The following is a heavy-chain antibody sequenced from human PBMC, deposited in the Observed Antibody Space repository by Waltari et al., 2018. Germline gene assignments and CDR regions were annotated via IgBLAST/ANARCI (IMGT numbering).Heavy chain of an antibody. J-gene: IGHJ3*02. CDR2: INPNSGGT. V-gene: IGHV1-2*06. CDR1: GYTFTGYY. CDR3: ASQSDAFDI. Sequence: QVQLVQSGAEVKKPGASVKVSCKASGYTFTGYYMHWVRQAPGQGLEGMVRINPNSGGTNYAQTFQGRVTMTSDTFISTAYMELSRLRSDDTAVYYCASQSDAFDIWGQGTMVTVSS.